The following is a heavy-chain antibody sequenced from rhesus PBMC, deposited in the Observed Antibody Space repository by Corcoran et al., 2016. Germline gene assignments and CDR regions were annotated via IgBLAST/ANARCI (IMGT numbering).Heavy chain of an antibody. J-gene: IGHJ3*01. V-gene: IGHV4-169*01. CDR1: GGSISSSY. D-gene: IGHD7-45*01. CDR3: ARANFGAFDF. Sequence: QLQLQESGPGLVKPSETLSVTCAVSGGSISSSYWSWIRQAPGKGLEWIGYIYGSGSSTNYNPSLKSRVTLSVDTSKNQLSLKLSSVTTADTALYYCARANFGAFDFWGQGLRVTVSS. CDR2: IYGSGSST.